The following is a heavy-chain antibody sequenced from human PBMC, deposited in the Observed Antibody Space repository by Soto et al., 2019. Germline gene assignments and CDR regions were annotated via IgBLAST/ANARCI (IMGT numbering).Heavy chain of an antibody. J-gene: IGHJ4*02. D-gene: IGHD1-26*01. CDR1: GFTFSDYG. CDR2: ISHEGGTQ. CDR3: XXEGSPKVSRWDDY. V-gene: IGHV3-30*03. Sequence: QVQLAESGGGVVQPGGSLRLSCAASGFTFSDYGIDWIRQAPGKGLEWVAVISHEGGTQYYADSVRGRFTVSRDNSKNILYLQMDXLXXXXXXXXFXXXEGSPKVSRWDDYWGQXTXVXVSX.